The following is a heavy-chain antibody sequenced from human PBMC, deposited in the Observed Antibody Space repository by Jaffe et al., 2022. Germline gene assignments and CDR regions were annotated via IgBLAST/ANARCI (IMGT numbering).Heavy chain of an antibody. Sequence: QVQLVESGGGVVQPGGSLRLSCAASGFTFNSYGMHWVRQAPGKGLEWVAFIQYDGSNKYYGNSVKGRFTISRDNSKNTVYLEMNSLRAEDTAVYYCAKDPRGLGIASRYFDYWGQGTLVTVSS. CDR3: AKDPRGLGIASRYFDY. V-gene: IGHV3-30*02. J-gene: IGHJ4*02. CDR2: IQYDGSNK. CDR1: GFTFNSYG. D-gene: IGHD6-13*01.